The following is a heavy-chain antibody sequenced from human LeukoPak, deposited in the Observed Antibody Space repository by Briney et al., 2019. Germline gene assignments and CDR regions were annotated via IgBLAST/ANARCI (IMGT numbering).Heavy chain of an antibody. V-gene: IGHV3-30*03. CDR1: GFTLTSYG. Sequence: GTSLRLSCAASGFTLTSYGMHWVRQAPGKGLEWVAVVSYEKNEEFYADSVKGRSTISRDSSKNTLYLQMNSLRPEDTAVYYCAREDEGYCSGGSCYFDYWGQGTLVTVSS. CDR3: AREDEGYCSGGSCYFDY. J-gene: IGHJ4*02. CDR2: VSYEKNEE. D-gene: IGHD2-15*01.